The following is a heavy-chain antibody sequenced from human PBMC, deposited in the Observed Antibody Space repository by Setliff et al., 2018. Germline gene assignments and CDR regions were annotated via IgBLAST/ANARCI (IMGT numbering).Heavy chain of an antibody. J-gene: IGHJ6*03. CDR2: VYTSGST. CDR1: GGSISSYY. CDR3: AMSRGYKHDSSGYYYDHYYYYYMDV. V-gene: IGHV4-4*08. D-gene: IGHD3-22*01. Sequence: PSETLSLTCTVSGGSISSYYWSWIRQPPGRGLEWIGYVYTSGSTNYNPSLKSRVTISVDTSKNQFSLKLSSVTAADTAVYDCAMSRGYKHDSSGYYYDHYYYYYMDVWGKGTPVTVSS.